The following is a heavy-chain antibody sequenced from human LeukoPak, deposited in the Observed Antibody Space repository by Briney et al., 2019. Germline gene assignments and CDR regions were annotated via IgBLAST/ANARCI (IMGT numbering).Heavy chain of an antibody. CDR1: GFTFSNYN. CDR3: ARDNWNAIREAFDI. CDR2: ITSTSSYI. J-gene: IGHJ3*02. V-gene: IGHV3-21*04. D-gene: IGHD1-20*01. Sequence: PGGSLRRSCAASGFTFSNYNSNWVRQAPGKGLEWVSSITSTSSYIYYADSVKGRFTISRDNAKNSLYLQMNSLRAEDTALYYCARDNWNAIREAFDIWGQGTMVTVSS.